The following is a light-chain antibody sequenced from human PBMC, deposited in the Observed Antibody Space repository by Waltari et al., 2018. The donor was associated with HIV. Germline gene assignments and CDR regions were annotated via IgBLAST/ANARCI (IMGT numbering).Light chain of an antibody. Sequence: DIVMTQSPLSLPVTPGEPASISCRSLQSLLHSNGYNYLDWYLQKPGQSPQLLIYLGSNRASGVPDRFSGSGSGTDFTLKISRVEAEDVGVYYCMQALQTPYTFGLGTKLQIK. CDR2: LGS. CDR1: QSLLHSNGYNY. CDR3: MQALQTPYT. V-gene: IGKV2-28*01. J-gene: IGKJ2*01.